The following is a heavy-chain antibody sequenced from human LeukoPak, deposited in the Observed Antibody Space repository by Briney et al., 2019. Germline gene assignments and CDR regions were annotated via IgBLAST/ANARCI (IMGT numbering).Heavy chain of an antibody. Sequence: ASVKVSCKASGYTFTSYDINWVRQATGQGLEWMGWMNPNSGNTGYAQKFQGRVTITADESTSTAYMELSSLRSEDTAVYYCARARRGVRGVQNWFDPWGQGTLVTVSS. CDR1: GYTFTSYD. D-gene: IGHD3-10*01. J-gene: IGHJ5*02. V-gene: IGHV1-8*01. CDR3: ARARRGVRGVQNWFDP. CDR2: MNPNSGNT.